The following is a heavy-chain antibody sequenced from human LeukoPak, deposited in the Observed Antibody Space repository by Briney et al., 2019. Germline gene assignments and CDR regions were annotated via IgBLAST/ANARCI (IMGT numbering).Heavy chain of an antibody. V-gene: IGHV1-2*02. Sequence: ASVKVSFKASGYTFTGYYMHWVRQAPGQGLEWMGWINPNSGGTNYAQKLQGRVTMTRDTSISTAYMELSRLRSDDTAVHYCARVSGYYGEYFQHWGQGTLVTVSS. CDR1: GYTFTGYY. CDR3: ARVSGYYGEYFQH. J-gene: IGHJ1*01. CDR2: INPNSGGT. D-gene: IGHD3-3*01.